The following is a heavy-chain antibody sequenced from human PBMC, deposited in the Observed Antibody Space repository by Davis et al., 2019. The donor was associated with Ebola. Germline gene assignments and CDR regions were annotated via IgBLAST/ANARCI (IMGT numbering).Heavy chain of an antibody. D-gene: IGHD5-18*01. V-gene: IGHV1-18*04. CDR2: ISAYNGNT. CDR1: GYTFTSYG. J-gene: IGHJ5*02. Sequence: ASVKVSCKASGYTFTSYGISWVRQAPGQGFEWMGWISAYNGNTNYAQKLQGRVTMTTDTSTSTAYMELSSLRSEDTAVYYCARDLDLYVDTAIKFDPWGQGTLVTVSS. CDR3: ARDLDLYVDTAIKFDP.